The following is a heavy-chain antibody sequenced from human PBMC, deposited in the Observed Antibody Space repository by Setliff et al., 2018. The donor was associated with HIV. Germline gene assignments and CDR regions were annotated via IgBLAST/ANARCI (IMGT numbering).Heavy chain of an antibody. CDR3: ARRGGGIAAHSFYYYYMDV. D-gene: IGHD6-13*01. CDR2: INHSGST. J-gene: IGHJ6*03. V-gene: IGHV4-34*01. Sequence: SETLSLTCAVYGGSFSGYYWSWIRQPPGKGLEWIGEINHSGSTSYNPSLKSRVTKSVDTSKNQFSLKLSSVTAADTAVYFCARRGGGIAAHSFYYYYMDVWGKGTTVTVSS. CDR1: GGSFSGYY.